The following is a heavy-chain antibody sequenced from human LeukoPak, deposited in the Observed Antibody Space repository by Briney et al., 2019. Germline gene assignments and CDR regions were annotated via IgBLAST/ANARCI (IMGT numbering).Heavy chain of an antibody. CDR2: IIPIFGTA. CDR1: EGTFSNYA. J-gene: IGHJ4*02. V-gene: IGHV1-69*05. CDR3: ARARGILRDAAAGTWNY. D-gene: IGHD6-13*01. Sequence: SVKVSCKASEGTFSNYAISWVRQAPGQGLEWMGRIIPIFGTANYAQKFQGRVTITTDESTSTAYMELSSLRSEDMAVYYCARARGILRDAAAGTWNYWGQGTLVTVSS.